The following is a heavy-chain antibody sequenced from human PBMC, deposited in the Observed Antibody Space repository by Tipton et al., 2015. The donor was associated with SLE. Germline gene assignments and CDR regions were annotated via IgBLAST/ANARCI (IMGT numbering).Heavy chain of an antibody. CDR3: ARQRGTWYFDF. Sequence: SLRLSCAASGFTFSNAWMHWVRQAPGKGLVWVSRITGDGSGTIYADSVKGRFTISRDNAKNSFYLQMDSLRGDDTAVYYCARQRGTWYFDFWGPGTLVSVSS. D-gene: IGHD5-18*01. CDR1: GFTFSNAW. J-gene: IGHJ4*02. CDR2: ITGDGSGT. V-gene: IGHV3-74*01.